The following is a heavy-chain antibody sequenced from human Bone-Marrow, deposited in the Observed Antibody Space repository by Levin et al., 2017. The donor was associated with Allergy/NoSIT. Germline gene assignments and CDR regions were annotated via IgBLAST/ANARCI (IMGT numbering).Heavy chain of an antibody. CDR1: GFSLRTREMG. Sequence: SGPTLVKPSQTLTLTCSFSGFSLRTREMGVGWIRQAPGKALQWLALIYWNDEESHSPSLENRLTITKDMSRNQVVLVMTKMEAADTGTYYCTHVSRKYKGSGTYYVNFDYWGPGTVVTVSS. V-gene: IGHV2-5*01. J-gene: IGHJ4*02. D-gene: IGHD3-10*01. CDR2: IYWNDEE. CDR3: THVSRKYKGSGTYYVNFDY.